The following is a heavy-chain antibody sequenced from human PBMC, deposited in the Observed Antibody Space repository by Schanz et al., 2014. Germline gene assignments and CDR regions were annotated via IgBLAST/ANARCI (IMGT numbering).Heavy chain of an antibody. J-gene: IGHJ4*02. Sequence: QVHVVQSGAVLKTPGASVNVSCKTSGQTVSSYFIQWVRQAPGQGLEWMGIIDPRDGATNYGGKFPARVPMARDPSTTTVSMHLRGLSPDDTAVYYCALEHNSPSGAGQFWGQGTLITVSS. CDR2: IDPRDGAT. CDR3: ALEHNSPSGAGQF. D-gene: IGHD1-1*01. V-gene: IGHV1-46*03. CDR1: GQTVSSYF.